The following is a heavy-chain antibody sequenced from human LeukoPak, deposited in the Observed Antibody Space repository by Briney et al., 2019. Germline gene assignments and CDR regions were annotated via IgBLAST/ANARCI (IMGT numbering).Heavy chain of an antibody. CDR3: ARVLPVRRQFFDI. J-gene: IGHJ3*02. CDR2: INHSGST. Sequence: SETLSLTCAVYGGSFSGYYWSWIRQPPGKGLEWIGEINHSGSTNYNPSFKSRVTISVDTSKNQFSLKLSSVTAADTAVYYCARVLPVRRQFFDIWGQGTMVTVSS. V-gene: IGHV4-34*01. D-gene: IGHD3-10*01. CDR1: GGSFSGYY.